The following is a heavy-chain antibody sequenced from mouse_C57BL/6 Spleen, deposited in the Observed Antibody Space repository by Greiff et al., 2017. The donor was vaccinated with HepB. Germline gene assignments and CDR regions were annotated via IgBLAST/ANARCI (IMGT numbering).Heavy chain of an antibody. Sequence: EVHLVESGGGLVKPGGSLKLSCAASGFTFSSYTMSWVRQTPEKRLEWVATISGGGGNTYYPDSVKGRFTISRDNAKNTLYLQMSSLRSEDTALYYCARRNPLDGYYDYWGQGTTLTVSS. J-gene: IGHJ2*01. V-gene: IGHV5-9*01. CDR2: ISGGGGNT. CDR3: ARRNPLDGYYDY. CDR1: GFTFSSYT. D-gene: IGHD2-3*01.